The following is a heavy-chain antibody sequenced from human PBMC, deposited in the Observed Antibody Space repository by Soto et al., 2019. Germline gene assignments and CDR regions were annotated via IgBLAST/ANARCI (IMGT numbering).Heavy chain of an antibody. D-gene: IGHD6-13*01. V-gene: IGHV3-23*01. CDR1: GFTFSSYA. CDR3: AKDGYSSSWAPYYYYYYMDV. J-gene: IGHJ6*03. Sequence: PGGSLRLSCAASGFTFSSYAMSWVRQAPGKGLEWVSAISGSGGSAYYADSVKGRFTISRDNSKNTLYLQMNSLRAEDTAVYYCAKDGYSSSWAPYYYYYYMDVWGKGTTVTVSS. CDR2: ISGSGGSA.